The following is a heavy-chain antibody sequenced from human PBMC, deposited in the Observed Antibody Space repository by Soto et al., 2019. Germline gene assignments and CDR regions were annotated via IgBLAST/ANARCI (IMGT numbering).Heavy chain of an antibody. V-gene: IGHV4-59*01. CDR2: IYYSGST. CDR3: ARAPDAFDI. Sequence: QVQLQESGPGLVKPSETLSLTCTVSGGSISSYYWSWIRQPPGKGLEWIGYIYYSGSTNYNPSLKSRLTISVDTSKNQFSLKLSSVTAADTAVYYCARAPDAFDIWGQGTMVTVSS. CDR1: GGSISSYY. J-gene: IGHJ3*02.